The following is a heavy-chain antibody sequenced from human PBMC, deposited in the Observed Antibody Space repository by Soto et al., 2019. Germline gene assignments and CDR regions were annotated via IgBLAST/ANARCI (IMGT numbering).Heavy chain of an antibody. CDR3: ARRGAPITMIVGGEAFDI. J-gene: IGHJ3*02. CDR1: GGSICSSSYD. D-gene: IGHD3-22*01. Sequence: SETPSLTCTVCGGSICSSSYDWGWIRQPPGKGLEWIGSIYYSGSTYYNPSLKSRVTISVDTSKNQFSLKLSSVTAADTAVYYCARRGAPITMIVGGEAFDIWGQGTMVTVSS. V-gene: IGHV4-39*01. CDR2: IYYSGST.